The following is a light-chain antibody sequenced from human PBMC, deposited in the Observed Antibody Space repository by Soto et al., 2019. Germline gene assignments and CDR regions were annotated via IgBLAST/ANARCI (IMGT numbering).Light chain of an antibody. CDR2: DAT. CDR1: QSISTW. J-gene: IGKJ3*01. Sequence: EIQMTQSPSTLSASVGDRVTITCRASQSISTWLSWYQQKPGKAPKLLIYDATSLQSGVPTRFSGSGSETEFTLTISSLQPDDFATYYCQQYNGYSFGPGTKVDIK. V-gene: IGKV1-5*01. CDR3: QQYNGYS.